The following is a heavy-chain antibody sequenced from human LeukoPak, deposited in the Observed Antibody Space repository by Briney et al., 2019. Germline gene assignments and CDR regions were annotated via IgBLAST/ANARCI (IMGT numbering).Heavy chain of an antibody. CDR2: IYSGGST. D-gene: IGHD2-8*01. J-gene: IGHJ4*02. CDR1: GFTFSSYA. Sequence: GGSLRLSCAASGFTFSSYAMSWVRQAPGKGLEWVSVIYSGGSTYYADSVKGRFTISRDNSKNTLYLQMNSLRAEDTAVYYCARDRVGGVYANPHFDYWGQGTLVTVSS. CDR3: ARDRVGGVYANPHFDY. V-gene: IGHV3-53*01.